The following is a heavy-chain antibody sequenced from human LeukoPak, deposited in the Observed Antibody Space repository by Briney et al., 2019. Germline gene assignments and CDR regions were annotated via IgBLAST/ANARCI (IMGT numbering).Heavy chain of an antibody. Sequence: SETLSLTCAVYGGSFSGYYWSWIRQPPGKGLEWIGSIYYSGNTYYNPSLKSRVTISVDTSKNQFSLKLSSVTAADTAVYYCAVFSSSWRNFDYWGQGTLVTVSS. J-gene: IGHJ4*02. CDR2: IYYSGNT. V-gene: IGHV4-34*01. CDR3: AVFSSSWRNFDY. D-gene: IGHD6-13*01. CDR1: GGSFSGYY.